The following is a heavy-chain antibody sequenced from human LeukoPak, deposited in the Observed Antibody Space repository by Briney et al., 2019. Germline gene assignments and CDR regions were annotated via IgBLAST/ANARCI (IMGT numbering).Heavy chain of an antibody. CDR3: ARGGDIVVVPAAPQGMDV. CDR2: ISSSGSTI. V-gene: IGHV3-48*03. J-gene: IGHJ6*02. Sequence: GGSLRLSCAASGFTFSSYETNWVRQAPGKGLEWVSYISSSGSTIYYADSVKGRFTISRDNAKNSLYLQMNSLRAEDTAVYYCARGGDIVVVPAAPQGMDVWGQGTTVTVSS. CDR1: GFTFSSYE. D-gene: IGHD2-2*01.